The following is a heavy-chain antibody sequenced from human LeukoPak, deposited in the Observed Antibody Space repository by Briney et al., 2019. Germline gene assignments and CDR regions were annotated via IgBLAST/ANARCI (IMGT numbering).Heavy chain of an antibody. V-gene: IGHV1-69*04. CDR1: GYTFTSYG. D-gene: IGHD3-10*01. CDR3: ARDLRGYGMDV. CDR2: IIPILGIA. J-gene: IGHJ6*02. Sequence: SVKVSCKASGYTFTSYGISWVRQAPGQGLEWMGRIIPILGIANYAQKFQGRVTITADKSTSTAYMELSSLRSEDTAVYYCARDLRGYGMDVWGQGTTVTVSS.